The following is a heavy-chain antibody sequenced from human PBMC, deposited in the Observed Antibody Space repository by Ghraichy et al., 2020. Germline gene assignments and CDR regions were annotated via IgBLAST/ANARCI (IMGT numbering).Heavy chain of an antibody. J-gene: IGHJ3*02. CDR3: ARGTYYYGSGNPGWNDAFDI. V-gene: IGHV3-53*01. CDR2: IYSGGST. Sequence: GGSLRLSCAASGFTVSSNYMSWVRQAPGKGLEWVSVIYSGGSTYYADSVKGRFTISRDNSKNTLYLQMNSLRAEDTAVYYCARGTYYYGSGNPGWNDAFDIWGQGTMVTVSS. CDR1: GFTVSSNY. D-gene: IGHD3-10*01.